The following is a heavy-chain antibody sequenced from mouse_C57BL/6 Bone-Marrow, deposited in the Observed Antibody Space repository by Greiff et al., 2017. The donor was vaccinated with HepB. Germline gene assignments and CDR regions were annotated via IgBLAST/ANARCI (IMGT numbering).Heavy chain of an antibody. J-gene: IGHJ4*01. D-gene: IGHD2-4*01. CDR3: ARDDYDNDAMDY. CDR1: GYAFSSSW. V-gene: IGHV1-82*01. Sequence: QVQLQQSGPELVKPGASVKLSCKASGYAFSSSWMTWVKQRPGKGLEWIGRIYPGDGDTNYNGKFKGKATLTADKSSSTAYMQLSSLTAEDSAVYFCARDDYDNDAMDYWGQGTSVTVSS. CDR2: IYPGDGDT.